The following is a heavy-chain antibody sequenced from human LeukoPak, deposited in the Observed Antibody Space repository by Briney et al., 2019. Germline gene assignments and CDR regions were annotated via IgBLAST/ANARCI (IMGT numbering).Heavy chain of an antibody. CDR2: IYYSGST. CDR3: ARVNTGSYRTAFDI. V-gene: IGHV4-39*01. Sequence: SETLSLTCTVSGGSISSSSYYWGWIRQPPGKGLEWIGSIYYSGSTYYNPSLKSRVTISVDTSKNQFSLKLSSVTAADTAVYYCARVNTGSYRTAFDIWGQGTMVTVSS. D-gene: IGHD1-26*01. J-gene: IGHJ3*02. CDR1: GGSISSSSYY.